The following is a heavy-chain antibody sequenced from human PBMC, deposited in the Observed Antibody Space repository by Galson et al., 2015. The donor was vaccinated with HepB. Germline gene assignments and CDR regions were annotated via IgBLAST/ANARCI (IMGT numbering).Heavy chain of an antibody. CDR2: IIPILGIA. J-gene: IGHJ4*02. D-gene: IGHD4-17*01. Sequence: SVKVSCKASGGTFSSYTISWVRQAPGQGLEWMGRIIPILGIANYAQKFQGRVTITADKSTSTAYMELSSLRSEDTAVYYCARLHDYGDPGIDYWGQGTLVTVSS. CDR1: GGTFSSYT. V-gene: IGHV1-69*02. CDR3: ARLHDYGDPGIDY.